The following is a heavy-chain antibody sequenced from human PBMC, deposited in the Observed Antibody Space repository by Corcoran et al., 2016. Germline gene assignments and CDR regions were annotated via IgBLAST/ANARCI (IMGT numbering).Heavy chain of an antibody. CDR2: TYYRSKWYN. V-gene: IGHV6-1*01. D-gene: IGHD3-22*01. Sequence: QVQLQQSGPGLVKPSQTLSLTCAISGDSVSSNSAAWNWIRQSPSRGLEWLGRTYYRSKWYNDYAVSVKSRITINPDTSKNQFSLQLNSGTPEAPAVYYCARDRGPLGITMIGGMDVWGQGTTVTVSS. CDR3: ARDRGPLGITMIGGMDV. J-gene: IGHJ6*02. CDR1: GDSVSSNSAA.